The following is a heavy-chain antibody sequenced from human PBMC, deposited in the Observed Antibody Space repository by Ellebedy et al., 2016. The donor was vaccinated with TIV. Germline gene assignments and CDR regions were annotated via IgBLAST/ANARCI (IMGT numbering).Heavy chain of an antibody. V-gene: IGHV4-31*03. J-gene: IGHJ4*02. CDR2: IYYSGST. D-gene: IGHD3-22*01. Sequence: SETLSLTCTVSGGSISSGGYYWSWIRQHPGKGLEWIGYIYYSGSTYYNPSLKSRVTVSVATSKNQFSLKLSSVTAADTAVYYCARLRTDYYDSSGYYLFDYWGQGTLVTVSS. CDR3: ARLRTDYYDSSGYYLFDY. CDR1: GGSISSGGYY.